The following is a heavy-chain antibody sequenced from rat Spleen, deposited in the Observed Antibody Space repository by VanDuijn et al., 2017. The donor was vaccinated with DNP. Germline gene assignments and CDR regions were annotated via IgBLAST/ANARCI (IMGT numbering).Heavy chain of an antibody. Sequence: EVQLVESGGGLVQPGRSMKLSCAASGFTFNNYDMAWVRQAPKKGLEWVATISYDGSSTYYRDSVKGRFTISRDNAKSILYLQTDSLRSEDTATYYCTTQGYWGQGVMVTVSS. CDR3: TTQGY. CDR2: ISYDGSST. CDR1: GFTFNNYD. J-gene: IGHJ2*01. V-gene: IGHV5-7*01.